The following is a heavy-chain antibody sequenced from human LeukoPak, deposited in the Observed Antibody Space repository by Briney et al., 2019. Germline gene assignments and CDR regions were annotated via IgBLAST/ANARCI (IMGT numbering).Heavy chain of an antibody. Sequence: SETLSLTCAVYGGSFSGYYWSWIRQPPGKGLEWIGEINHSGSTNYNPSLKSRVTISVDTSKNQFSLKLNSVTAADTAVYYCARVYRRLRSPSQPGYNWFDPWGQGTLVTVSS. CDR1: GGSFSGYY. J-gene: IGHJ5*02. CDR3: ARVYRRLRSPSQPGYNWFDP. CDR2: INHSGST. D-gene: IGHD3-16*01. V-gene: IGHV4-34*01.